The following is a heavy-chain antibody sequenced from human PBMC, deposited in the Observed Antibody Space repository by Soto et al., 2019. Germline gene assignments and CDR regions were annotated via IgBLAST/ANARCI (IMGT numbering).Heavy chain of an antibody. J-gene: IGHJ6*02. CDR3: VRPLPSGRNYGMDV. CDR2: ISWNSGTI. CDR1: GFIFDDYA. V-gene: IGHV3-9*01. Sequence: GGSLRLSCAASGFIFDDYAMHWVRQVPGKGLEWVSAISWNSGTIAYADSVKGRFTISRDTSKNTLSLQMDSLRAEDTAVYYCVRPLPSGRNYGMDVWGQGTTVTVSS. D-gene: IGHD3-10*01.